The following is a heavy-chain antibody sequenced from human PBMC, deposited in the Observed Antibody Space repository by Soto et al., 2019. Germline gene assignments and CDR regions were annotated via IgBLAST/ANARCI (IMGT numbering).Heavy chain of an antibody. Sequence: EVQLVESGGGLVQPGGSLRLSCTASGFTFSNRAMNWVRQFPGRGLEWVSYISSSSSNIDYADSVKGRFTVSRDNAKNSLYLQMNNLRDEDTAVYYCASDRSLGSNWYYYLESWGQGTLVTVSS. D-gene: IGHD1-20*01. CDR3: ASDRSLGSNWYYYLES. CDR2: ISSSSSNI. CDR1: GFTFSNRA. J-gene: IGHJ4*02. V-gene: IGHV3-48*02.